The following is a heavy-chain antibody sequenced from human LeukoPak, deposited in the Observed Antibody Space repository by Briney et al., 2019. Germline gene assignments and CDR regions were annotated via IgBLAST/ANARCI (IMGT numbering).Heavy chain of an antibody. V-gene: IGHV4-4*02. J-gene: IGHJ5*02. CDR1: GGSISNTNW. Sequence: PSGTLSLTCGVSGGSISNTNWWTWVRHAPGKGQEWIGYINYSGSTYYNPSLKSRVTISVDTSKNQFSLKLSSVTAADTAVYYCARDRGYVWGSYKYNWFDPWGQGTLVTVSS. D-gene: IGHD3-16*01. CDR3: ARDRGYVWGSYKYNWFDP. CDR2: INYSGST.